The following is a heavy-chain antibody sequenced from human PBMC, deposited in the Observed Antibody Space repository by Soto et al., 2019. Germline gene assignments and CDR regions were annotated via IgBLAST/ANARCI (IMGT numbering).Heavy chain of an antibody. Sequence: EVQLVESGGGLAQPGRSLRLSCVASGFPFDDYAMHWVRQPPGKGLEWLSGITWNSGGIGYADSLKGRFIISRDNPKKSLYLQMNRLKPEDTAFYYCAKDVISRGRGLGPPDFWGQGTLVTVSS. D-gene: IGHD3-10*01. CDR3: AKDVISRGRGLGPPDF. V-gene: IGHV3-9*01. CDR2: ITWNSGGI. CDR1: GFPFDDYA. J-gene: IGHJ4*02.